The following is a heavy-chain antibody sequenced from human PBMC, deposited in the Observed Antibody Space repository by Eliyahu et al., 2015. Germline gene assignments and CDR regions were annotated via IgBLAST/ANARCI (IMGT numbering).Heavy chain of an antibody. Sequence: QVQLVESGGGVLQPGSSLRXSCXASGFXFXHXGCHWVRQAPGKGLEWVAVMWANGYDKYYADSVRGRFTVSVDNSKKMVYLQMNSLRAEDTAVYFCARDGDTSSHYSLFDYWGQGTLVTVPS. CDR1: GFXFXHXG. D-gene: IGHD3-22*01. CDR2: MWANGYDK. J-gene: IGHJ4*02. CDR3: ARDGDTSSHYSLFDY. V-gene: IGHV3-33*01.